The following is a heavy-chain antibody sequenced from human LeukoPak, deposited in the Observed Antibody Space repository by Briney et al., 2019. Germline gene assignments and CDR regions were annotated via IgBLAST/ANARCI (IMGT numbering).Heavy chain of an antibody. D-gene: IGHD1-26*01. CDR1: GFIFSSYD. CDR3: ARGLTGGLDS. V-gene: IGHV3-13*04. J-gene: IGHJ5*01. CDR2: IAITGDT. Sequence: PGGSPRLSCAASGFIFSSYDMHWVRQATGKGLEWVSSIAITGDTYYSGSVKGRFTISRENAKNSLYLQVNSLRAGDTAVYYCARGLTGGLDSWGQGTLVTVSS.